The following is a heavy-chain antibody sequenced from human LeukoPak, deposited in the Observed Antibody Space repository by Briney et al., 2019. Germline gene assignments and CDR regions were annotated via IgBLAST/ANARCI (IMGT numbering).Heavy chain of an antibody. CDR2: IYPGDSDT. CDR1: GYSFTSYW. D-gene: IGHD6-6*01. Sequence: GESLKISCKGSGYSFTSYWIGWVRQMPGKGLEWMGIIYPGDSDTRYSPSFQGQVTISADKSISTAYLQWSSLKASDTAMYYCARQQYSRNYYYYMDVWGKGTTVTISS. J-gene: IGHJ6*03. CDR3: ARQQYSRNYYYYMDV. V-gene: IGHV5-51*01.